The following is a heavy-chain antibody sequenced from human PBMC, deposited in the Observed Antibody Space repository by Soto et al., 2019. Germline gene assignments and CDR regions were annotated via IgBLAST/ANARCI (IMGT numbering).Heavy chain of an antibody. V-gene: IGHV1-8*01. Sequence: ASVKVSCKASGYTFTSYDINWVRQATGQGLEWMGWMNPNSGNTGYAQKFQGRVTMTRNTSISTAYMELSSLRSEDTAVYYCARGEAKYYYYYYMDVWGKGTTVTVSS. CDR1: GYTFTSYD. CDR2: MNPNSGNT. CDR3: ARGEAKYYYYYYMDV. J-gene: IGHJ6*03.